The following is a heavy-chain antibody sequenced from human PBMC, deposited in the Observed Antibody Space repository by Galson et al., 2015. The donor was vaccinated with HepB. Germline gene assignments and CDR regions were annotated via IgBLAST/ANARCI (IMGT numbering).Heavy chain of an antibody. Sequence: SVKVSCKASGGTFSNYIISWVRQAPGQGLEWMGKIIPLFGVSNYAQDFQDRVTITADTSTNITDMEMHSLTSGDTAVYFCVINYFDTSGYFDFWGQGTLVTVSS. CDR1: GGTFSNYI. V-gene: IGHV1-69*02. J-gene: IGHJ4*02. CDR2: IIPLFGVS. D-gene: IGHD3-22*01. CDR3: VINYFDTSGYFDF.